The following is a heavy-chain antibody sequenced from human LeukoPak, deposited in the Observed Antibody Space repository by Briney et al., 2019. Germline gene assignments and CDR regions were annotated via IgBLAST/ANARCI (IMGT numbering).Heavy chain of an antibody. J-gene: IGHJ4*02. V-gene: IGHV4-39*07. CDR1: GGSISSSSYY. D-gene: IGHD6-19*01. CDR2: ICYSGST. CDR3: ARDSSGWHSVHY. Sequence: SETLSLTCTVSGGSISSSSYYWGWIRQPPGKGLEWIGSICYSGSTYYNPSLKSRVTIPVDTSKNQFSLKLSSVTAADTAVYYCARDSSGWHSVHYWGQGTLVTVSS.